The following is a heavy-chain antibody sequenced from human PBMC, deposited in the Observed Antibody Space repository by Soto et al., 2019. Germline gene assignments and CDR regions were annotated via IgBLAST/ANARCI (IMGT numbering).Heavy chain of an antibody. CDR2: IYYSGST. V-gene: IGHV4-59*01. Sequence: QVQLQESGPGLVKPSETLSLTCTVSGGSISSYYWSWIRQPPGKGLEWIGYIYYSGSTNYNPSLKSRVTISVDTSKNQFSLKLSSVTAADTAVYYCARDLADGGYGSLHAFDIWGQGTMVTVSS. CDR1: GGSISSYY. J-gene: IGHJ3*02. D-gene: IGHD5-12*01. CDR3: ARDLADGGYGSLHAFDI.